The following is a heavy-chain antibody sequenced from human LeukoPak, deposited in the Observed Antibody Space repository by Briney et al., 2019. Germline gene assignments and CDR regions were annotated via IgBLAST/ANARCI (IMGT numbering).Heavy chain of an antibody. CDR2: ISSSSSYI. CDR1: GFTFSSYS. J-gene: IGHJ3*01. D-gene: IGHD1-14*01. V-gene: IGHV3-21*04. Sequence: GGSLRLSCAASGFTFSSYSMNWVRQAPGKGLEWVSSISSSSSYIYYADSVKGRFTISRDSFQSTVSLQMNSLTAEDTAVYYCAKDLFGNLDAFDFWGQGTMVTVSS. CDR3: AKDLFGNLDAFDF.